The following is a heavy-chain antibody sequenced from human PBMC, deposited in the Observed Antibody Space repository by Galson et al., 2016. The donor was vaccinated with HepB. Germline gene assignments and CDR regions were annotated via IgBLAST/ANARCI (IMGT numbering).Heavy chain of an antibody. D-gene: IGHD2-21*02. J-gene: IGHJ4*02. Sequence: SVKVSCKASGYTFTNYGIGWVRQAPGQGLEWMGWISAYNGETDSAQKFQGGITMTTDASTGTAYMELRTLRSDDTAVYYCARWDGGCGGYCYIYDYWGQGTLVTVSS. CDR1: GYTFTNYG. V-gene: IGHV1-18*01. CDR2: ISAYNGET. CDR3: ARWDGGCGGYCYIYDY.